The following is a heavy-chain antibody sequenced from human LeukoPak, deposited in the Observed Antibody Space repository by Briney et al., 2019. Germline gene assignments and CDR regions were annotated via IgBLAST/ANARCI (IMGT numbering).Heavy chain of an antibody. CDR2: ISGGSSSV. Sequence: GGSLRLSCAASGFTFSSYSMTRVRQAPGKGLEWVSHISGGSSSVYYADSVKGRFTISRDNAKNSLYLQMNSLRDEDTAVYYCARKYGGYADYWGQGTLVTVSS. J-gene: IGHJ4*02. CDR1: GFTFSSYS. V-gene: IGHV3-48*02. CDR3: ARKYGGYADY. D-gene: IGHD5-12*01.